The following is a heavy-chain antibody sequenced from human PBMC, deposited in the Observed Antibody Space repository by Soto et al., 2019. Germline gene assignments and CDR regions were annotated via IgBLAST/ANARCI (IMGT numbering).Heavy chain of an antibody. V-gene: IGHV1-18*01. D-gene: IGHD3-22*01. Sequence: QAQLVQSGAEVKKPGASVRVSCKASGYTFNSYGISWVRQAPGQGLEWLGWISPYNDDTKYAQRLQGRVTMSTDTSXRXAXMXXRSLRSDDPAVYFCARGGYYDSSGSRNYHYYGMDVWGQGATVTVSS. CDR1: GYTFNSYG. CDR2: ISPYNDDT. CDR3: ARGGYYDSSGSRNYHYYGMDV. J-gene: IGHJ6*02.